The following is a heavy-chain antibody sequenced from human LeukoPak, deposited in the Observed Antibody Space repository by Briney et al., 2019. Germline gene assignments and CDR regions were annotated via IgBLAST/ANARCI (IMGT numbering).Heavy chain of an antibody. CDR2: INDNGGQR. J-gene: IGHJ4*02. Sequence: GGSLRLSCAASGFAFNNYAMTWVRQAPGKGLEWVSNINDNGGQRHYADSVKARFTISRDNSKNTLFLQMDSLRAEDTAVYYCAKTQWKVGATDYFDYWGQGILVTVSS. CDR1: GFAFNNYA. CDR3: AKTQWKVGATDYFDY. V-gene: IGHV3-23*01. D-gene: IGHD1-26*01.